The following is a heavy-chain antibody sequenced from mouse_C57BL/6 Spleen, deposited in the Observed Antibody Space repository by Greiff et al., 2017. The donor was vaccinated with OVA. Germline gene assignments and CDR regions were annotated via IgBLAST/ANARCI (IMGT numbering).Heavy chain of an antibody. J-gene: IGHJ3*01. CDR3: TRDPGYDYEREAWFAY. CDR1: GFTFSSYA. V-gene: IGHV5-9-1*02. CDR2: ISSGGDYI. D-gene: IGHD2-4*01. Sequence: DVQLVESGEGLVKPGGSLRLSCAASGFTFSSYAMSWVRQTPEKRLEWVAYISSGGDYIYYADTVKGRFTISRDNARNTLYLQMSSLKSEDTAMYYCTRDPGYDYEREAWFAYWGQGTLVTVSA.